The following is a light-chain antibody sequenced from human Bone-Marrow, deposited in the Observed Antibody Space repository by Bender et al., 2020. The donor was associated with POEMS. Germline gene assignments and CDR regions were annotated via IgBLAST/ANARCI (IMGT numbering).Light chain of an antibody. CDR2: KDN. CDR1: ILAGQF. Sequence: SSELTQPVSVSVSPGQTARIICSGHILAGQFGYWYQQRAGQAPLLIIFKDNERPSGIPERFSGSHSGTTVTLTINGVQAEDEADYHCQSGDSNESPNWIFGGGTKLTVL. V-gene: IGLV3-25*03. CDR3: QSGDSNESPNWI. J-gene: IGLJ2*01.